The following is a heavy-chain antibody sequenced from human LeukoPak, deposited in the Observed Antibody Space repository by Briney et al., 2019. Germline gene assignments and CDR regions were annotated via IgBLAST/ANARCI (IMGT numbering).Heavy chain of an antibody. CDR1: GFTFSRYS. D-gene: IGHD3-10*01. CDR2: ISISSRSTI. CDR3: ARDSGSRVPTDFDY. V-gene: IGHV3-48*02. J-gene: IGHJ4*02. Sequence: GGSLRLSCAASGFTFSRYSMNWVRQALGRGVEWVSYISISSRSTIYYADSVKGRFTISRDDARNSLYLQMNSLTDEDTAVYYCARDSGSRVPTDFDYWGQGTLVTISS.